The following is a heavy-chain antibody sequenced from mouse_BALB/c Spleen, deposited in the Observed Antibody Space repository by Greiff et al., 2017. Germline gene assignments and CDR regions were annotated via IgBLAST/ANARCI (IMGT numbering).Heavy chain of an antibody. J-gene: IGHJ1*01. CDR2: INPSNGGT. CDR3: TRGGWDWYFDV. Sequence: QVQLQQSGAELVKPGASVKLSCKASGYTFTSYYMYWVKQRPGQGLEWIGEINPSNGGTNFNEKFKSKATLTVDKSSSTAYMQLSSLTSEDSAVYYCTRGGWDWYFDVWGAGTTVTVSS. V-gene: IGHV1S81*02. CDR1: GYTFTSYY. D-gene: IGHD3-3*01.